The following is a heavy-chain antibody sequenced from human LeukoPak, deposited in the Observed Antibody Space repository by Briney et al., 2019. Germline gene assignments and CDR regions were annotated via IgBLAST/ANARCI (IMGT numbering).Heavy chain of an antibody. J-gene: IGHJ4*02. CDR2: ISTNGYGT. D-gene: IGHD1-26*01. Sequence: GGSLRLSCVASGFTFSTYAMTWVRQAPGKGLEWVSAISTNGYGTYYADSVKGQFTISRDNSKDTLYLQMNSLRAEDTAVYYCAKDYTVTSRWELLYYFDYWGQGTLVTVSS. CDR3: AKDYTVTSRWELLYYFDY. V-gene: IGHV3-23*01. CDR1: GFTFSTYA.